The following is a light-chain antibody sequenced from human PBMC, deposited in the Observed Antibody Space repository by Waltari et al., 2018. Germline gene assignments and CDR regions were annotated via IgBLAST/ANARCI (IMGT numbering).Light chain of an antibody. CDR3: QSYDSSLSGVL. CDR2: GNT. CDR1: SSNIGAGSG. Sequence: QSVLTQPPSVSGAPGQRVTISCTGSSSNIGAGSGVHWYQQLPGTAPKLPIYGNTTRRSGVPSRFSGSKSGTSASRAITCLQAEDEADYYCQSYDSSLSGVLFGGGTKLTVL. J-gene: IGLJ2*01. V-gene: IGLV1-40*01.